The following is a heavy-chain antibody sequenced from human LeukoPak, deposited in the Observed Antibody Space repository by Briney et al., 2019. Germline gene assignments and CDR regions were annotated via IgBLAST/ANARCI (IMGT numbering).Heavy chain of an antibody. CDR2: IYTSGST. J-gene: IGHJ6*03. Sequence: SETLSLTCTVSGGSISSGSYYWSWIRQPAGKGLEWIGRIYTSGSTNYNPSLKSRVTISVDTSKNQFSLKLSSVTAADTAVYYCARLGGRDYGDYYHYYYYMDVWGKGTTVTISS. CDR3: ARLGGRDYGDYYHYYYYMDV. V-gene: IGHV4-61*02. CDR1: GGSISSGSYY. D-gene: IGHD4-17*01.